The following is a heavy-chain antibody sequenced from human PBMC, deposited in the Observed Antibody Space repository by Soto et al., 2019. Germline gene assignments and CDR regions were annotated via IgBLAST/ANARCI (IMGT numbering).Heavy chain of an antibody. J-gene: IGHJ5*02. CDR2: IIPIFGTA. D-gene: IGHD6-19*01. Sequence: ASVKVSCKASGGTFSSYAISWVRQAPGQGLEWMGGIIPIFGTANYAQKFQGRVTITADESTSTAYMELSSLRSEDTAVYYCARDQVSGIAVAGWFDPWGQGTLVTVSS. CDR1: GGTFSSYA. CDR3: ARDQVSGIAVAGWFDP. V-gene: IGHV1-69*13.